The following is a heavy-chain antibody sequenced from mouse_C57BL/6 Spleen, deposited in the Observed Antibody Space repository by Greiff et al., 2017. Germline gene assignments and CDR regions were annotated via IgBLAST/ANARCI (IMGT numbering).Heavy chain of an antibody. CDR2: IYPGSGNT. D-gene: IGHD1-1*01. J-gene: IGHJ2*01. CDR3: AGYYNLDY. CDR1: GYTFTDYY. Sequence: VQLQQSGAELVRPGASVKLSCKASGYTFTDYYINWVKQRPGQGLEWIARIYPGSGNTYYNEKFKGKATLTAEKSSSTAYMQLSSLTSEDSAVYSCAGYYNLDYWGQGTTLTVSS. V-gene: IGHV1-76*01.